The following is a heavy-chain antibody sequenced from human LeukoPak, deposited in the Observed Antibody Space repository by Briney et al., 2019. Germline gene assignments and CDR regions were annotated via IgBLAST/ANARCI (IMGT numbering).Heavy chain of an antibody. D-gene: IGHD4/OR15-4a*01. CDR2: ISYDGSNK. Sequence: GGSLRLSCAASGFTFSSYGMHWVRQAPGKGLEWVAVISYDGSNKYYADSVKGRFTIPRDNAKNSLYLQMNSLRAEDTAVYYCEANAGQDDYWGQGTLVTVSS. J-gene: IGHJ4*02. CDR1: GFTFSSYG. CDR3: EANAGQDDY. V-gene: IGHV3-30*03.